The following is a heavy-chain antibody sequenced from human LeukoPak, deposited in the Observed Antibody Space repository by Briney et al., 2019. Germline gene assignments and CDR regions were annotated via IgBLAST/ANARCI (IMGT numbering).Heavy chain of an antibody. CDR2: IIPIFGTA. D-gene: IGHD6-13*01. CDR1: GGTFSSYA. Sequence: SVKVSCKASGGTFSSYAINWVRQAPGQGLEWMGGIIPIFGTANYAQKFQGRVTITADKSTSTAYMELSSLRSEDTAVYYCAREGIEVAAAGTMWAFDIWGQGTMVTVSS. V-gene: IGHV1-69*06. J-gene: IGHJ3*02. CDR3: AREGIEVAAAGTMWAFDI.